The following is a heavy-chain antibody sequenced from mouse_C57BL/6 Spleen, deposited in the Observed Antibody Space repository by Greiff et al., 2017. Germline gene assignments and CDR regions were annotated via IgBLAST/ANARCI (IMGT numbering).Heavy chain of an antibody. V-gene: IGHV1-52*01. CDR2: IDPSDSET. CDR3: ARGNDVRYAMDY. Sequence: QVQLQQSGAELVRPGSSVKLSCKASGYTFTSYWMHWVKQRPIQGLEWIGNIDPSDSETHYNQKFKDKATLTVDKSSSTAYMQLSSLTSEDSAVYYCARGNDVRYAMDYWGQGTSVTVSS. D-gene: IGHD2-12*01. CDR1: GYTFTSYW. J-gene: IGHJ4*01.